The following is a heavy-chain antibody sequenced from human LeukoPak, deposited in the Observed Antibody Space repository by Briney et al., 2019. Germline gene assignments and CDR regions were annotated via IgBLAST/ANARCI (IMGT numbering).Heavy chain of an antibody. V-gene: IGHV5-51*01. CDR1: GYDFATSW. D-gene: IGHD6-19*01. J-gene: IGHJ4*02. CDR2: VYPGDSDT. CDR3: ARRANSGWLLASYFDY. Sequence: GESLKISCKASGYDFATSWIGWVRQMPGKGLEWMGIVYPGDSDTRYTPSFQGQVTMSVDKSITTAYLQWSSLKASDTAIYYCARRANSGWLLASYFDYWGQGTLVTVPS.